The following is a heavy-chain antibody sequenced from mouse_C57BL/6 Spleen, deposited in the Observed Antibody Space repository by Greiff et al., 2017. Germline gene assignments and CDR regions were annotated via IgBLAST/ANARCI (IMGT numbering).Heavy chain of an antibody. V-gene: IGHV1-64*01. J-gene: IGHJ1*03. CDR2: IHPNSGST. Sequence: QVQLQQPGAELVKPGASVKLSCKASGYTFTSYWMHWVKQRPGQGLEWIGMIHPNSGSTNYNEKFKSKATLTVVKSSSTAYMQLSSLTSEDSAVYYWATVVATRYWYFDVWGTGTTVTVSS. D-gene: IGHD1-1*01. CDR3: ATVVATRYWYFDV. CDR1: GYTFTSYW.